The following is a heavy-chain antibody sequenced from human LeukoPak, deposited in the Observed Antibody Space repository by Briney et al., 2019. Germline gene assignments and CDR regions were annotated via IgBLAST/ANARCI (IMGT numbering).Heavy chain of an antibody. CDR3: ARVGPYCSSTSCYSDWFDP. CDR1: GYSISSGYY. J-gene: IGHJ5*02. D-gene: IGHD2-2*01. V-gene: IGHV4-38-2*02. CDR2: IYHSGST. Sequence: SETLSLTCTVSGYSISSGYYWGWIRQPPGKGLEWIGSIYHSGSTYCNPSLKSRVTISVDTSKNQFSLKLSSVTAADTAVYYCARVGPYCSSTSCYSDWFDPWGQGTLVTVSS.